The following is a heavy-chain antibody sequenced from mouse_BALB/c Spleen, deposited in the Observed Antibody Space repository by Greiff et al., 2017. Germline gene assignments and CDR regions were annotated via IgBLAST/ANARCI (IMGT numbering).Heavy chain of an antibody. CDR2: ISSGGSYT. Sequence: EVMLVESGGGLVKPGGSLKLSCAASGFTFSSYAMSWVRQSPEKRLEWVAEISSGGSYTYYPDTVTGRFTISRDNAKNTLYLEMSSLRSEDTAMYYCARGGNYGNYWYFDVWGAGTTVTVSS. D-gene: IGHD2-1*01. CDR1: GFTFSSYA. V-gene: IGHV5-9-4*01. CDR3: ARGGNYGNYWYFDV. J-gene: IGHJ1*01.